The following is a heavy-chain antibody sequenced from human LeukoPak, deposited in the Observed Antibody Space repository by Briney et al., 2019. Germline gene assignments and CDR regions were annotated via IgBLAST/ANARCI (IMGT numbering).Heavy chain of an antibody. CDR2: INPSGGST. CDR1: GYTFTSYY. V-gene: IGHV1-46*01. Sequence: GASVKVSCKASGYTFTSYYMHWVRQAPGQGLEWMGIINPSGGSTSYAQKFQGRVTMTRDTSTSTVYMELSSLRSEDTAVYYCARDRVDSSGYFYVGLLVYWGQGNLVTVSS. CDR3: ARDRVDSSGYFYVGLLVY. D-gene: IGHD3-22*01. J-gene: IGHJ4*02.